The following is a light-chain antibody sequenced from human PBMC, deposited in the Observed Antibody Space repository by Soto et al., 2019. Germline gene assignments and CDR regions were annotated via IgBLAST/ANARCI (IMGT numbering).Light chain of an antibody. J-gene: IGLJ2*01. V-gene: IGLV1-36*01. CDR3: AEWDDSLNGVV. Sequence: QSVLTQPPSVSEAPRQRVTISCSGSRSNIGDNAVNWYQQLPGKAPKLLIYYDDLLPSGVSDRFSGSKSGTSASLAISGLKSEDEADYYCAEWDDSLNGVVFGGGTKLTVL. CDR2: YDD. CDR1: RSNIGDNA.